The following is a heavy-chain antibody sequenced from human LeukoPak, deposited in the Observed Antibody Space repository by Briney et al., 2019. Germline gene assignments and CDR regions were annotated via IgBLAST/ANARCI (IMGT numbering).Heavy chain of an antibody. J-gene: IGHJ4*02. CDR2: IYYSGST. V-gene: IGHV4-39*01. Sequence: SSETLSLTCTVSGDSISSSSCYWGWIRQPPGKGLEWIGSIYYSGSTYYNPSLKSRLTISVDTSKNQFSLKLSSVTAADTAVYYCASAPDYYDSSGYLYWGQGTLVTVSS. CDR3: ASAPDYYDSSGYLY. CDR1: GDSISSSSCY. D-gene: IGHD3-22*01.